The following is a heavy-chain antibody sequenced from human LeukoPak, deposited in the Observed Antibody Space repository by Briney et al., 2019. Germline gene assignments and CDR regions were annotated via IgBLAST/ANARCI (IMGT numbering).Heavy chain of an antibody. D-gene: IGHD5-12*01. J-gene: IGHJ3*02. V-gene: IGHV4-4*07. Sequence: SETLSLTCTVSGGSISSYYWSWIRQPAGKGLEWIGRIYTSGSTNYNPSLKSRVTISVDTSKNQFPLKLSSVTAADTAVYYCARERYSGHVFDIWGQGTMVTVSS. CDR3: ARERYSGHVFDI. CDR1: GGSISSYY. CDR2: IYTSGST.